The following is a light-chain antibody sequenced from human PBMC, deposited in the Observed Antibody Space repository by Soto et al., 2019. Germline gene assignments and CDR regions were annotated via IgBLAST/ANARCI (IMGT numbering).Light chain of an antibody. J-gene: IGLJ1*01. V-gene: IGLV1-40*01. CDR1: SSNIGSTYD. CDR2: GNT. Sequence: QSALTQPPSVSGAPGQRVTISCTGSSSNIGSTYDVQWYQQLPGTAPKLLIHGNTDRPSGVPDRFSGSKSGTSASLAITGLQADDDADYYCQSYDDSLSVHYVFGTGTKLTVL. CDR3: QSYDDSLSVHYV.